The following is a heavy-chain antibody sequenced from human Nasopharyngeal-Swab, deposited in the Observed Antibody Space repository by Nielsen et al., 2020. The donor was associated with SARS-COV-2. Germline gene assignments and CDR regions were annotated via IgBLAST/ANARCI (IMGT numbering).Heavy chain of an antibody. Sequence: GGSLRLSCAASGSTFDDYMMHWVRQGPGKGLEWVSLITWDGGGTYYADSVKGRFTISRDNSKSSLFLQMNSLRPEDTALYFCAKDSWTGDSYGSGSLFHSWGQGAQVAVSS. CDR2: ITWDGGGT. CDR1: GSTFDDYM. J-gene: IGHJ4*02. CDR3: AKDSWTGDSYGSGSLFHS. V-gene: IGHV3-43*01. D-gene: IGHD3-10*01.